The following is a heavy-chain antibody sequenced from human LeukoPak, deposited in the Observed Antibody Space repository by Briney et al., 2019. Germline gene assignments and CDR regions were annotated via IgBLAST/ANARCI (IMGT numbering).Heavy chain of an antibody. J-gene: IGHJ3*02. CDR3: ARGHIVVVVATTRSDAFDM. V-gene: IGHV4-34*01. CDR2: INHRGST. Sequence: SETLSLTCAVYSVTFSGYYWSWIRQPPGKGLEWIGEINHRGSTNYNPSLKSRVTISVDTSKNQVSLKLNSVTAADTAVYYCARGHIVVVVATTRSDAFDMWGQGTMVTVSS. CDR1: SVTFSGYY. D-gene: IGHD2-15*01.